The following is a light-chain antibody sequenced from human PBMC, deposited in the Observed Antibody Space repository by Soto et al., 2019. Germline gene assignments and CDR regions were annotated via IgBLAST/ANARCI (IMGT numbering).Light chain of an antibody. CDR3: QQRSNWLLT. J-gene: IGKJ4*02. Sequence: EIVLTQSPATLSLSPGETATLSCRASQSVSSYLAWYQQKPGQAPRLLIYDASNRATGIPARFSGSGSGTDVTLTISSLEPEDFAVYYCQQRSNWLLTFGGGTKVEIK. V-gene: IGKV3-11*01. CDR1: QSVSSY. CDR2: DAS.